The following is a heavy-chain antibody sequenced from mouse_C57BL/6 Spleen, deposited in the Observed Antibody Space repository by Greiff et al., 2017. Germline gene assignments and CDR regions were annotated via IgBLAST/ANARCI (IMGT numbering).Heavy chain of an antibody. CDR3: APDYYGSSYPYYFDY. V-gene: IGHV1-82*01. Sequence: VQLQESGPELVKPGASVKISCKASGYAFSSSWMNWVKQRPGKGLEWIGRIYPGDGDTNYNGKFKGKATLTADKSSSTAYMQLSSLTSEDSAVYFCAPDYYGSSYPYYFDYWGQGTTLTVSS. CDR1: GYAFSSSW. J-gene: IGHJ2*01. CDR2: IYPGDGDT. D-gene: IGHD1-1*01.